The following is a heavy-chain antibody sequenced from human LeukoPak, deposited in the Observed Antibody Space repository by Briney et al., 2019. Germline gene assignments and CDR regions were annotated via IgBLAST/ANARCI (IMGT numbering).Heavy chain of an antibody. V-gene: IGHV3-30*02. Sequence: GGSLRLSCAASGFTFSLYGMSWVRQPPGKGLEWVAFIRFDGTKKYYADSVKGRFTISRDNSKNTLYLQMNSLRAEDTAVYYCARAGNLDYPDYWGQGTLVTVSS. J-gene: IGHJ4*02. CDR1: GFTFSLYG. CDR3: ARAGNLDYPDY. CDR2: IRFDGTKK.